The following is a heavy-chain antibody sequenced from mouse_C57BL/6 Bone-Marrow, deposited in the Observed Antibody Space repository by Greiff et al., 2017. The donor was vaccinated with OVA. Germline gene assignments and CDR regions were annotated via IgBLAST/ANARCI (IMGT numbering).Heavy chain of an antibody. CDR1: GYAFSSSW. CDR2: IYPGDGDT. Sequence: QVQLQQSGAELVKPGASVKISCKASGYAFSSSWMNWVKQRPGKGLEWIGRIYPGDGDTNYNGKFKGKATLTADKSSSTAYMQLSSLASEDSAVYFCASTVVARDYWGQGTTLTVSS. D-gene: IGHD1-1*01. J-gene: IGHJ2*01. V-gene: IGHV1-82*01. CDR3: ASTVVARDY.